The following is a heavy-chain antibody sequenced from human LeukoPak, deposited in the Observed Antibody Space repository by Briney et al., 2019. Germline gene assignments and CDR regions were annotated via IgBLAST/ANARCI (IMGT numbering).Heavy chain of an antibody. D-gene: IGHD6-19*01. CDR1: GGSISSYY. V-gene: IGHV4-4*07. CDR2: IYTSGST. Sequence: SETLSLTCTVSGGSISSYYWSWIRQPAGKGLEWIGRIYTSGSTNYNPSLKSRVTMSVDTSKNQFSLKLSSVTAADTAVYYCARVAGLYGVWYVGRAFDIWGQGTMVTVSS. CDR3: ARVAGLYGVWYVGRAFDI. J-gene: IGHJ3*02.